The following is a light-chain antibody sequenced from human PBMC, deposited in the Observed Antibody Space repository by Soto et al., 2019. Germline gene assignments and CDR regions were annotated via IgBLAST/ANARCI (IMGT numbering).Light chain of an antibody. V-gene: IGKV3-20*01. CDR2: GAS. CDR1: QSVSSSY. CDR3: QQYVSSPRT. Sequence: EIVLTQSPGTLSLSPGERATLSCRASQSVSSSYLAWYQQKPGQAPRLLIYGASSRATVIPDRFSGSGSGTDFTLTISRLKPEDCAVYYCQQYVSSPRTFGQGTEVDIK. J-gene: IGKJ1*01.